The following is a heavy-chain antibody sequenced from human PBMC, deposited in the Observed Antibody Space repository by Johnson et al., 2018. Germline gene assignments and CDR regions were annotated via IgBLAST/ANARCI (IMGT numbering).Heavy chain of an antibody. Sequence: VQLVESGGGLVQPGGSLRLSCAASGFPFSSYAMSWVRQAPGKGLEWVSAISGSGGSTYHADSVKGRFTISRDNSKNSLYLQMNSLRAEDTAVYFCARAPGTSGSKVDSWGLGTMVTVSS. CDR2: ISGSGGST. V-gene: IGHV3-23*04. D-gene: IGHD3-10*01. CDR1: GFPFSSYA. J-gene: IGHJ3*02. CDR3: ARAPGTSGSKVDS.